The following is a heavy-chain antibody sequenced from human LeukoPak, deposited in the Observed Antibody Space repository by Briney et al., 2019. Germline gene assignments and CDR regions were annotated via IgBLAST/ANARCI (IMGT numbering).Heavy chain of an antibody. D-gene: IGHD5-12*01. CDR2: ISGSGGNT. Sequence: GGSLRLSCAASGFTFSSYAMSWVRQAPGKGLEWVSAISGSGGNTFCADSVKGRFTISRDNSKNTLYLQMNSLRAEDTAVYYCAKAYSGYDYWAFDIWGQGTMVTVSS. CDR3: AKAYSGYDYWAFDI. V-gene: IGHV3-23*01. CDR1: GFTFSSYA. J-gene: IGHJ3*02.